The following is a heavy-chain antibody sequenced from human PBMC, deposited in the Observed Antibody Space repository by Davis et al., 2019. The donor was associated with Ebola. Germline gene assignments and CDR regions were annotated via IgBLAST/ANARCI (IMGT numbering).Heavy chain of an antibody. CDR1: GYTITNYY. V-gene: IGHV1-2*04. J-gene: IGHJ6*02. D-gene: IGHD4/OR15-4a*01. CDR2: INPNSGAT. Sequence: ASVPVSCKASGYTITNYYIHWVRQAPGQGLEWMGWINPNSGATHSAQKFQGWVAMTTDTSINTAYMELTSLKSDATPVYYCARGSYGDYYDYGMDVWGQGTTVIVSS. CDR3: ARGSYGDYYDYGMDV.